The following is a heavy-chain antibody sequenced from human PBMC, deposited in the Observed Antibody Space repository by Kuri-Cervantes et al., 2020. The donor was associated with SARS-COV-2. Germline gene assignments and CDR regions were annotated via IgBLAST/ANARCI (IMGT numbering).Heavy chain of an antibody. CDR3: VRDDSHTYYAGGGSGNYYGMDV. D-gene: IGHD3-22*01. CDR2: IVPISDIT. J-gene: IGHJ6*02. V-gene: IGHV1-69*13. CDR1: GGTFSQFA. Sequence: SVKVSCKASGGTFSQFAISWVRQAPGQGLEWMGGIVPISDITSYAQKFQGRVTITADESTSTVHMELSSLTSEDTAVYYCVRDDSHTYYAGGGSGNYYGMDVWGQGTTVTVSS.